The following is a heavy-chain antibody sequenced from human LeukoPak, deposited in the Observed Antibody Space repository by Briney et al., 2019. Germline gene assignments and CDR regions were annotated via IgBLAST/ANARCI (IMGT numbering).Heavy chain of an antibody. Sequence: SETLSLTCAVYGGSFSGYYWSWIRQPPGKGLEWIGEINHSGSTNYNPSLKSRVTISVDTSKNQFSLKLSSVTAADTAVYYCASSMIAAAGTAFDYWGQGTLVTVSS. D-gene: IGHD6-13*01. V-gene: IGHV4-34*01. CDR2: INHSGST. CDR3: ASSMIAAAGTAFDY. J-gene: IGHJ4*02. CDR1: GGSFSGYY.